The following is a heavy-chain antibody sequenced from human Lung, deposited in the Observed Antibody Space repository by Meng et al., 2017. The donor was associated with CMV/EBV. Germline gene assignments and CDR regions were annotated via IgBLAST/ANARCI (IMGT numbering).Heavy chain of an antibody. J-gene: IGHJ6*02. CDR1: GFTFSCSA. V-gene: IGHV3-73*01. D-gene: IGHD4-11*01. CDR3: TSWPDYKDYYYDGMDV. Sequence: GAXXTISCAASGFTFSCSAMHWVRQASGKGLEWVGRIRSKANSYATAYAASVKGRFTISRDDSKNTAYLQMNSLKTEDTAVHYCTSWPDYKDYYYDGMDVWXQGTXVTVSS. CDR2: IRSKANSYAT.